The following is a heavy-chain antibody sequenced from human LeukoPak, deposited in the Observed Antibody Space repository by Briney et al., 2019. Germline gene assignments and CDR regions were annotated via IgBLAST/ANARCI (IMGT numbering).Heavy chain of an antibody. Sequence: GGSLRLSCAASGFTFSGSAMHWVRQASGKGLEWVGRIRSKANSYATAYAASVKGRFTISRDDSKNTAYLQMNSLRAEDTAVYYCAKGSAVADIYFDYWGQGTLVTVSS. J-gene: IGHJ4*02. CDR2: IRSKANSYAT. CDR1: GFTFSGSA. CDR3: AKGSAVADIYFDY. V-gene: IGHV3-73*01. D-gene: IGHD6-19*01.